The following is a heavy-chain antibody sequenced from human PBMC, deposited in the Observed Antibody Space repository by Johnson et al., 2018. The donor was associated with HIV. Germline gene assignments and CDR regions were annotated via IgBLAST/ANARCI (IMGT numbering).Heavy chain of an antibody. CDR2: ISGSGFDT. CDR3: ARAPYNWNAGLFGAFDM. V-gene: IGHV3-11*04. D-gene: IGHD1-20*01. CDR1: GFIFNDYY. Sequence: VQLVESGGGLVKAGGSLRLSCAASGFIFNDYYMSWIRQAPGKGLELLSYISGSGFDTFYADSVKGRFTISRDNAKKSLYLQMSRLKAEDTAVYYCARAPYNWNAGLFGAFDMWGRGTKVTVSS. J-gene: IGHJ3*02.